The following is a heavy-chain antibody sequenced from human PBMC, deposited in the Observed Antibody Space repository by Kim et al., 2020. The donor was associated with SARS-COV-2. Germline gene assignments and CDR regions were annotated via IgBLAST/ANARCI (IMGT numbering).Heavy chain of an antibody. Sequence: ADSVKGRFTLSRDNSKSPLYLQMNSLTTGDTAMYYCAKPRATGYTSAFDYWGQGTLVTVSS. CDR3: AKPRATGYTSAFDY. J-gene: IGHJ4*02. D-gene: IGHD6-19*01. V-gene: IGHV3-33*06.